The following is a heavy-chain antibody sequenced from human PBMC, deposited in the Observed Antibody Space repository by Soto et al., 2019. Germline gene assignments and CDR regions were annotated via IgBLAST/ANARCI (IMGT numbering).Heavy chain of an antibody. CDR3: ASTHGSGSHPASIDY. Sequence: GGSLRLSCAASGFTFSSYSMNWVRQAPGKGLEWVSYISSSSSTIYYADSVKGRFTISRDNAKNSLYLQMNSLRAEDTAVYCCASTHGSGSHPASIDYWGQGTLVTVSS. CDR1: GFTFSSYS. CDR2: ISSSSSTI. J-gene: IGHJ4*02. D-gene: IGHD3-10*01. V-gene: IGHV3-48*01.